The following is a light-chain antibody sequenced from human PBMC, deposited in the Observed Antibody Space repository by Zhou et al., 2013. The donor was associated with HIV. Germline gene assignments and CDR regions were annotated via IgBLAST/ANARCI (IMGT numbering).Light chain of an antibody. J-gene: IGKJ2*01. CDR2: KVS. CDR3: MQGTHWPPYT. Sequence: DVVMTQSPLSLPVTLGQPASISCRSSQSLVHSDGNTYLNWFQQRPGQSPRRLIYKVSNRDSGVPDRLSGSGSGTDFTLKISRVEAEDVGVYYCMQGTHWPPYTFGQGTKPEMK. V-gene: IGKV2-30*02. CDR1: QSLVHSDGNTY.